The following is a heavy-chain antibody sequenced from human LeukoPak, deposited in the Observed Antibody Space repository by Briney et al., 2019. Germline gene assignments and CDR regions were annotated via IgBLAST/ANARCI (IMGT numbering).Heavy chain of an antibody. D-gene: IGHD3-10*01. V-gene: IGHV4-38-2*02. J-gene: IGHJ4*02. Sequence: SETLSLTCTVSGYSISNGYYWAWIRQPPGKGLEWIGSIYHSGSTYYNPSLKSRVTISVDTSKNQFSLKLSSVTAADTAVYYCARDLLDGSGSYYLFDYWGQGTLVTVSS. CDR2: IYHSGST. CDR1: GYSISNGYY. CDR3: ARDLLDGSGSYYLFDY.